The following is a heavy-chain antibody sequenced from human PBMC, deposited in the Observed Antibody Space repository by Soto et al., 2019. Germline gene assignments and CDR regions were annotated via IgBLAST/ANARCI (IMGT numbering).Heavy chain of an antibody. D-gene: IGHD6-19*01. V-gene: IGHV3-23*01. CDR2: ISGSGGST. CDR3: AKLIRYSSGWYLGY. CDR1: GFTFSSYA. Sequence: GGSLRLSCAASGFTFSSYAMSWVRQAPGKGLEWVSAISGSGGSTYYADSVKGRFTISRDNSKNTLYLQMNSLRAEDTAVYYCAKLIRYSSGWYLGYWGQGTLVTVSS. J-gene: IGHJ4*02.